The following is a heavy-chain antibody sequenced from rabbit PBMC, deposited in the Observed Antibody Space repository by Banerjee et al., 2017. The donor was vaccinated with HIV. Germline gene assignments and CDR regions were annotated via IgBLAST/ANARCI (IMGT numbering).Heavy chain of an antibody. J-gene: IGHJ4*01. CDR1: GFSFSSSYW. CDR2: IYTGSGSA. D-gene: IGHD2-1*01. CDR3: ARDPYNSVDSGQYNL. Sequence: SGGGLVQPEGSLTLTCTASGFSFSSSYWICWVRQAPGKGLEWIACIYTGSGSALYVSWAKGRFTISKTSSTTVTLQMTSLTAADTATYFCARDPYNSVDSGQYNLWGPGTLVTVS. V-gene: IGHV1S45*01.